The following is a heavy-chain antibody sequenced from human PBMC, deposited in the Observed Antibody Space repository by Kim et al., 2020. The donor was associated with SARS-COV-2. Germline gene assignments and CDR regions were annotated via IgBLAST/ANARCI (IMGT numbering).Heavy chain of an antibody. CDR2: IYSGGST. CDR3: ARDRDSSGYYRDAFDF. J-gene: IGHJ3*01. Sequence: GGSLRLSCAVSGFIVSSNYMSWVRQAPGKGLEWVSVIYSGGSTYYADSVKGRFTISRDNSKNTVYLQMNSPRAEDTAVYYCARDRDSSGYYRDAFDFWG. CDR1: GFIVSSNY. V-gene: IGHV3-66*01. D-gene: IGHD3-22*01.